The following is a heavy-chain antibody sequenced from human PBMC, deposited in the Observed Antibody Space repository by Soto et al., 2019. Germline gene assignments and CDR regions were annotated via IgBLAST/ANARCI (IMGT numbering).Heavy chain of an antibody. CDR2: ISAYNGNT. D-gene: IGHD3-9*01. CDR1: GYTFTSYG. J-gene: IGHJ6*02. CDR3: ARADYNFHYVDYYYGLDV. Sequence: GASVKVSCKASGYTFTSYGISWVRQAPGQGLEWMGWISAYNGNTNYAQKLQGRVTMTTDTSTSTAYMELRSLRSDDTAVYYCARADYNFHYVDYYYGLDVWGLGTTVTVSS. V-gene: IGHV1-18*01.